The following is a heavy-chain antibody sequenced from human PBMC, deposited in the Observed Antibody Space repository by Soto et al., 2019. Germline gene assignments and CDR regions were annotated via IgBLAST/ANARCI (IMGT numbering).Heavy chain of an antibody. CDR2: ISSSGSTI. D-gene: IGHD2-21*02. Sequence: EVQLVESGGGLVQPGGSLRLSCAASGFTFSSYEMNWVRQAPGKGLEWVSYISSSGSTIYYADSVKGRFTISRDNAKNSLYLQMNSLRAEDTAVYYCARHSYSGDCGGDCYSGDLYYFDYRGQGTLVTVSS. CDR3: ARHSYSGDCGGDCYSGDLYYFDY. CDR1: GFTFSSYE. V-gene: IGHV3-48*03. J-gene: IGHJ4*02.